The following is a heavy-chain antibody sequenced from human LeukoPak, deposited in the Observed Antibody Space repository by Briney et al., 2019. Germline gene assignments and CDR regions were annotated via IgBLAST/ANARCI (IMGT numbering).Heavy chain of an antibody. V-gene: IGHV4-4*07. CDR1: GGSISSYY. Sequence: SETLSLTCTVSGGSISSYYWSWIRQPAGKGLEWIGRIYTSGSTNYNPSLKSRVTISVDKSKNQFSPDFNSVTAADTAIYYCATNGYYCIDVWGKGTTVTVSS. D-gene: IGHD2-8*01. J-gene: IGHJ6*03. CDR2: IYTSGST. CDR3: ATNGYYCIDV.